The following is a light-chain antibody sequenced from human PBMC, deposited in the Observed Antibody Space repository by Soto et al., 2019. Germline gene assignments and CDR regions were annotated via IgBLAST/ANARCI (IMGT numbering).Light chain of an antibody. CDR1: QSISSY. Sequence: IRMTQYTTSLSASAGDTATITCRASQSISSYLAWYQQKPGKAPKLLIYAASSLASGVPSRFSGSGSGTDFTLTISSLQSEDFATYYCQQNYNFPPTFGQGTKVDI. V-gene: IGKV1-39*01. CDR2: AAS. J-gene: IGKJ1*01. CDR3: QQNYNFPPT.